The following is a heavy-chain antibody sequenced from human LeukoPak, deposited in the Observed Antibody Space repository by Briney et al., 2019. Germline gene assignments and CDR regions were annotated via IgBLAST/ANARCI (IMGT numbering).Heavy chain of an antibody. V-gene: IGHV4-4*07. CDR2: IYTGGST. D-gene: IGHD7-27*01. Sequence: SETLSLTCTVSGGSISSYYWSWIRQPAGKGLEWIARIYTGGSTNYNPSLKSRVTMSVDTSKNQFSLKLSSVTAADTAVYYCARDGDQTGYFDYWGQGTLVTVSS. CDR1: GGSISSYY. CDR3: ARDGDQTGYFDY. J-gene: IGHJ4*02.